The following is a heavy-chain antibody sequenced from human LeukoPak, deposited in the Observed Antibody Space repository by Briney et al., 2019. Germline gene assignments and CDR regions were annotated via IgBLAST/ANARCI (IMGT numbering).Heavy chain of an antibody. D-gene: IGHD3-22*01. CDR1: GFTFSTYR. CDR3: ARVTSYYYNTSGDYYFDH. CDR2: IIQDGSAK. J-gene: IGHJ4*02. V-gene: IGHV3-7*04. Sequence: PGGSLRLSCVASGFTFSTYRMSWVRQAPGKGLVWVANIIQDGSAKNYVDSVKGRFTISRDNAKSSLYLQMNSLRAEDTAVYYCARVTSYYYNTSGDYYFDHWGQGTLVTVSS.